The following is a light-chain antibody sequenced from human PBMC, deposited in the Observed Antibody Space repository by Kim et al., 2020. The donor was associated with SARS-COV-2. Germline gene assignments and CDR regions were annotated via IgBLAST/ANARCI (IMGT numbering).Light chain of an antibody. J-gene: IGLJ1*01. CDR3: SSYTASNTFV. CDR2: DVT. V-gene: IGLV2-14*03. CDR1: TSDIGTYTY. Sequence: GQSITISCTGTTSDIGTYTYVSWYQQHPDRAPKVIIYDVTKRPSGISNRFSGSKSADTASLTISGLQAEDEADYYCSSYTASNTFVFGTGTKVTVL.